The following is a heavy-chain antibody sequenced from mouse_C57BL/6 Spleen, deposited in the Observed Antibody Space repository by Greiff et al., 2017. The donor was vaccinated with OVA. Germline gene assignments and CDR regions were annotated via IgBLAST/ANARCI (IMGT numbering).Heavy chain of an antibody. Sequence: QVQLQQPGAELVKPGASVKMSCKASGYTFTSYWITWVKQRPGQGLEWIGDIYPGSGSTNYNEKFKSKATLTVDTSSSTAYMQLSSLTSEDSAVYCCARDDYDRGAMDYWGQGTSVTVSS. V-gene: IGHV1-55*01. CDR2: IYPGSGST. CDR3: ARDDYDRGAMDY. CDR1: GYTFTSYW. J-gene: IGHJ4*01. D-gene: IGHD2-4*01.